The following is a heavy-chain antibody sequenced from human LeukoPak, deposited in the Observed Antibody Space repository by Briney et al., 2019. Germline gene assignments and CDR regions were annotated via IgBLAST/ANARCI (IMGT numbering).Heavy chain of an antibody. V-gene: IGHV3-7*03. CDR2: INQDGSEK. Sequence: GGSLRLSCQGSGFTFSVYWMTWVRQAPGKGLEWVANINQDGSEKEYVEPVKGRFSISRDNAKSSLFLQMNSLRAEDTAVYYCVRGRGWLDTWGQGALVTVSS. J-gene: IGHJ5*02. CDR3: VRGRGWLDT. D-gene: IGHD3-10*01. CDR1: GFTFSVYW.